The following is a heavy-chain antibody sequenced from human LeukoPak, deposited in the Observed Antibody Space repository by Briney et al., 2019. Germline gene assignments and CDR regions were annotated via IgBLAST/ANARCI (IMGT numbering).Heavy chain of an antibody. J-gene: IGHJ4*02. CDR2: IYYSGST. CDR1: GGSISRYY. CDR3: ARSTRYDVLTGDDY. Sequence: SETLSLTCTVSGGSISRYYWSWIRQPPGKGLEWIGYIYYSGSTNYNPSLKSRVTISVDTSKNQFSLKLSSVPADTAVYYCARSTRYDVLTGDDYWGQGTLVTVSS. D-gene: IGHD3-9*01. V-gene: IGHV4-59*01.